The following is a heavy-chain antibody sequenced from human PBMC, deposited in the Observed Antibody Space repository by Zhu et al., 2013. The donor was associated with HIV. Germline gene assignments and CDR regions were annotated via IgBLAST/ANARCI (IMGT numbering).Heavy chain of an antibody. J-gene: IGHJ4*02. CDR2: IIPIFGTT. V-gene: IGHV1-69*06. CDR1: GGTFSNYA. D-gene: IGHD6-19*01. CDR3: AIGYSSGWYFDY. Sequence: QVQLVQSGPEVKKPGSSVKVSCKASGGTFSNYAISWVRQAPGQGLEWMGGIIPIFGTTNYAQKFQGRVTITADKSTRTAYMELSSLRSEDTAVYYCAIGYSSGWYFDYWGQGTLVTVSS.